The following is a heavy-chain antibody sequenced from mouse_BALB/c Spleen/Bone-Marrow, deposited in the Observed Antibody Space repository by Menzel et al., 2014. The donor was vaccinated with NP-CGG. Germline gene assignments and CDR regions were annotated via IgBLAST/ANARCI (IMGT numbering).Heavy chain of an antibody. CDR1: GFSLTDYG. J-gene: IGHJ1*01. CDR3: AKLGRSYCYFDV. Sequence: VQLVESGPGLVAPSQSLSITCTVSGFSLTDYGVSWIRQPPGKGLEWLGVIWGGGSTYYNSALKSRLSISKDNSKSQVFLKLNSLQTVDTAMYYCAKLGRSYCYFDVWGAGTTVNVSS. CDR2: IWGGGST. D-gene: IGHD4-1*01. V-gene: IGHV2-6-5*01.